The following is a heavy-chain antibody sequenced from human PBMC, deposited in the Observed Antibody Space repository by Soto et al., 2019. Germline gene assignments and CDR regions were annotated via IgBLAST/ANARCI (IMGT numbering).Heavy chain of an antibody. CDR1: GSPFNSYG. CDR2: ISYDGSDK. Sequence: XGSLRLSCATPGSPFNSYGMHWVRQAPGKGLEWVAVISYDGSDKYYADSVKGRFTISRDNSKNTPYLQMNSLRVEDTAVYYCAKDRVVRMTLRPPGWFDYWGQGTRVTVSS. D-gene: IGHD3-22*01. J-gene: IGHJ5*01. V-gene: IGHV3-30*18. CDR3: AKDRVVRMTLRPPGWFDY.